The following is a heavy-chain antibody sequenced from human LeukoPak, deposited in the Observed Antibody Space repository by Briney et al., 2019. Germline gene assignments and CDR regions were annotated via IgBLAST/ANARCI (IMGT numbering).Heavy chain of an antibody. CDR3: ARTGYMDV. Sequence: ASVKVSCKASGYTFTSYDINWVRQATGQGLEWMGWMNPNSGNTGYAQKFQGRVTITRDMSTSTVYVELSSLRSEDTAVYYCARTGYMDVWGKGTTVTVSS. D-gene: IGHD3-10*01. V-gene: IGHV1-8*02. J-gene: IGHJ6*03. CDR2: MNPNSGNT. CDR1: GYTFTSYD.